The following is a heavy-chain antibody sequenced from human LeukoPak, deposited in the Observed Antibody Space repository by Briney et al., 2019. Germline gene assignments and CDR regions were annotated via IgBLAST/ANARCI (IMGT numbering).Heavy chain of an antibody. CDR1: GFTFSSFG. CDR3: ARVYGGSYSHYYYYYMDV. V-gene: IGHV3-21*01. D-gene: IGHD1-26*01. J-gene: IGHJ6*03. Sequence: GGTLRLSCAASGFTFSSFGMSWVRQAPGKGLEWVSSISSSSSYIYYADSVKGRFTISRDNAKNSLYLQMNSLRAEDTAVYYCARVYGGSYSHYYYYYMDVWGKGTTVTVSS. CDR2: ISSSSSYI.